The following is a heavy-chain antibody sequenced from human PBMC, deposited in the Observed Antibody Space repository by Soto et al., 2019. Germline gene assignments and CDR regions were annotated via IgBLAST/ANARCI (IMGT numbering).Heavy chain of an antibody. CDR3: ARGSRAARPNYYYGMDV. J-gene: IGHJ6*02. CDR1: GGSISSGGYS. Sequence: SETLSLTCAVSGGSISSGGYSWSWIRQPPGKGLEWIGYIYHSGSTYYNPSLKSRVTISVDRSKNQFSLKLSSVTAADTAVYYCARGSRAARPNYYYGMDVWGQGTTVTVS. CDR2: IYHSGST. V-gene: IGHV4-30-2*01. D-gene: IGHD6-6*01.